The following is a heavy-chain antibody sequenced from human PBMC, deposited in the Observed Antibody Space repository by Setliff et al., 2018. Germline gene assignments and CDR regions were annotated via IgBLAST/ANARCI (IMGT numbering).Heavy chain of an antibody. V-gene: IGHV4-59*08. CDR2: IYYSGNSNYDT. CDR1: GGSFSTYY. Sequence: SETLSLTCAVYGGSFSTYYWIWIRQPPGKGLEWIGYIYYSGNSNYDTNYNPSLKSRVTISVDTSKNQFSLKLSSVTAADTAVYYCARHLIWGGGGNYYDSSGYAYDYWGQGTLVTVSS. CDR3: ARHLIWGGGGNYYDSSGYAYDY. D-gene: IGHD3-22*01. J-gene: IGHJ4*02.